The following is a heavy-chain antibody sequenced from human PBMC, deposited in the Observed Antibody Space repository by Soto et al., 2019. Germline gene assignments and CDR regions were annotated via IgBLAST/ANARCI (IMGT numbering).Heavy chain of an antibody. CDR3: ARVYMGSKAAAGNLSYYYGMDV. CDR2: INHSGST. D-gene: IGHD6-13*01. V-gene: IGHV4-34*01. J-gene: IGHJ6*02. Sequence: SETLSLTCAVYGGSFSGYYWSWIRQPPGKGLEWIGEINHSGSTNYNPSLKSRVTISVDTSKNQFSLKLSSVTAADTAVYYCARVYMGSKAAAGNLSYYYGMDVWGQGTTVTVSS. CDR1: GGSFSGYY.